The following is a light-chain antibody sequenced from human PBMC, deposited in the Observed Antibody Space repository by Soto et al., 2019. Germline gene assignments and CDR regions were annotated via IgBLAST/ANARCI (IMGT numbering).Light chain of an antibody. CDR3: SSYIKTDTVV. CDR2: NVD. Sequence: QSALTQVVSVSGSPGQSITITCTGTSSDVGTYNHVSWYQQHPGKAPKLMIYNVDYRPSGVSNRFSGSKSGNTASLSISGLQAEDEASYYCSSYIKTDTVVFGGGTKLTVL. J-gene: IGLJ2*01. CDR1: SSDVGTYNH. V-gene: IGLV2-14*03.